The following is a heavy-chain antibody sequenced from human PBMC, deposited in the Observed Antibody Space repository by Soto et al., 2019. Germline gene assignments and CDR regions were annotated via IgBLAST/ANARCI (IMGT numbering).Heavy chain of an antibody. V-gene: IGHV3-74*01. CDR1: GFTFSSYW. J-gene: IGHJ5*02. CDR3: ARGTGDIVVVYNWFDP. D-gene: IGHD2-15*01. Sequence: EVQLVESGGGLVQPGGSLRLSCAASGFTFSSYWMHWVRQAPGKGLVWVSRINSDGSSTSYADSVKGRFTISRDNAKNTLDLQMNSLRAEDTAVYYCARGTGDIVVVYNWFDPWGQGTLVTVSS. CDR2: INSDGSST.